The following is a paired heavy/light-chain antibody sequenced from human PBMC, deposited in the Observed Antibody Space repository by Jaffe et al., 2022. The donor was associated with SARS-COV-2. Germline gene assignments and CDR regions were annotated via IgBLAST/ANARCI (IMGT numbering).Light chain of an antibody. CDR2: DVT. Sequence: QSALTQPASVSGSPGQSITISCTGTRSDVGGYHYVSWYQQHPGKAPKLLIFDVTNRPSGISNRFSGSKSGSTASLTISGLQAEDEADYFCSSYTGSSTYVFGTGTRVTV. CDR3: SSYTGSSTYV. CDR1: RSDVGGYHY. V-gene: IGLV2-14*03. J-gene: IGLJ1*01.
Heavy chain of an antibody. V-gene: IGHV4-61*01. J-gene: IGHJ4*02. CDR3: ASRDFGEFNFDK. CDR1: GGSISSGIYY. CDR2: ISDNGRT. Sequence: QVQLQESGPGLLKPSETLSLTCSVSGGSISSGIYYWSWIRQTPGRGLEWIGDISDNGRTNHNPSLKNRVTISVDTSKSQFSLQLSSVTAADTAVYFCASRDFGEFNFDKWGQGTLVTVSS. D-gene: IGHD3-10*01.